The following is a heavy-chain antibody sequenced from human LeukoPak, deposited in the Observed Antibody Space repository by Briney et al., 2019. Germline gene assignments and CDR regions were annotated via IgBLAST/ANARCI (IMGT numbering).Heavy chain of an antibody. Sequence: SETLSLTCTVSGGSISTHYRSWIRQPPGKGREYIGYIYYSGSTNYNPSLKSRVTISVDTSKNQFSLKLSSVTAADTAVYYCARRGYGDTWFDPWGQGTLVTVSS. CDR3: ARRGYGDTWFDP. CDR1: GGSISTHY. CDR2: IYYSGST. J-gene: IGHJ5*02. V-gene: IGHV4-59*08. D-gene: IGHD4-17*01.